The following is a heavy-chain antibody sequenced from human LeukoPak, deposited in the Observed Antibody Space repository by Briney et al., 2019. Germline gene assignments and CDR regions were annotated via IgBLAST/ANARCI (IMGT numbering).Heavy chain of an antibody. CDR3: ARLSSRFGDYYYYGMDV. CDR1: GFTFSSYA. D-gene: IGHD3-10*01. CDR2: ISYDGSNK. Sequence: GRSLRLSCAASGFTFSSYAMHWVCQAPGKGLEWVAVISYDGSNKYYADSVKGRFTISRDNAKNSLYLQMNSLRAEDTAVYYCARLSSRFGDYYYYGMDVWGQGTTVTVSS. V-gene: IGHV3-30-3*01. J-gene: IGHJ6*02.